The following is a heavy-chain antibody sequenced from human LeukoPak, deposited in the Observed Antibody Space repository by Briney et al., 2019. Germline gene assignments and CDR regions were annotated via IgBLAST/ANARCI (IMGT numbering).Heavy chain of an antibody. CDR2: IIPIFGTA. D-gene: IGHD2-21*02. Sequence: GASVKVSCKASGGTFISYAISWVRQAPGQGLEWMGGIIPIFGTANYAQKFQGKVTITADESTSTAYMELSSLRSEDTAVYYCATTNRIAYCGGDCSPPFDYWGQGTLVTVSS. J-gene: IGHJ4*02. CDR1: GGTFISYA. CDR3: ATTNRIAYCGGDCSPPFDY. V-gene: IGHV1-69*01.